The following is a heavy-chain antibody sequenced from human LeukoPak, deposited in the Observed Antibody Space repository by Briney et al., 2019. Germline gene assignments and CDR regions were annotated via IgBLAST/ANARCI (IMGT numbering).Heavy chain of an antibody. CDR2: INPNSGGT. CDR3: ARGYDILTGPPRPFDY. D-gene: IGHD3-9*01. CDR1: GYTFTGYY. V-gene: IGHV1-2*02. J-gene: IGHJ4*02. Sequence: ASVKVSCKASGYTFTGYYMHWVRQAPGQGLEWMGWINPNSGGTNYAQKFQGRVTMTRDTSISTAYMALSRLRSDDTAVYYCARGYDILTGPPRPFDYWGQGTLVTVSS.